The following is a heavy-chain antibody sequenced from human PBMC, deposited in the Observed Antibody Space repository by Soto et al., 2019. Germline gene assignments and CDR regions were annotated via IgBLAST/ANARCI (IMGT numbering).Heavy chain of an antibody. CDR3: APFVGATTVTRGSPRDY. V-gene: IGHV4-34*01. J-gene: IGHJ4*02. D-gene: IGHD4-4*01. Sequence: VQLQQWGAGLLKPSETLSLTCAVYGGSFSGYHWSWFRQPPGKGLEWIGEINPSGSINYNPSLKSRVTISVDTSKNQFSLNLSSVTAADTALYYCAPFVGATTVTRGSPRDYWGQGTLVTVSS. CDR2: INPSGSI. CDR1: GGSFSGYH.